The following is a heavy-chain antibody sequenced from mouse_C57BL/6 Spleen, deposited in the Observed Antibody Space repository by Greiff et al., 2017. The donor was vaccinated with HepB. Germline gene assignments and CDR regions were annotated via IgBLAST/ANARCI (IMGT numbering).Heavy chain of an antibody. Sequence: EVKVVESGGGLVQPGGSLKLSCAASGFTFSDYGMAWVRQAPRKGPEWVAFISNLAYSIYYADTVTGRFTISRENAKNTLYLEMSSLRSEDTAMYYCARHEGGAMDYWGQGTSVTVSS. CDR2: ISNLAYSI. V-gene: IGHV5-15*01. CDR3: ARHEGGAMDY. CDR1: GFTFSDYG. J-gene: IGHJ4*01.